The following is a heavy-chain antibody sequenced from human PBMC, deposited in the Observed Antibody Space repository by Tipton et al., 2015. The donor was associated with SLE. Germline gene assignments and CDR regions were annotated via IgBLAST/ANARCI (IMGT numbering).Heavy chain of an antibody. V-gene: IGHV3-7*01. J-gene: IGHJ4*02. CDR3: TRAISD. CDR1: GFTFSSSW. D-gene: IGHD2-21*01. Sequence: SLRLSCAASGFTFSSSWMDWVRQAPGKGLEWVANIKEDGSEKYYVDSVKGRFTISRDNAQNSLFLQMNSLRAEDTAVYYCTRAISDWGQGTLVTVSS. CDR2: IKEDGSEK.